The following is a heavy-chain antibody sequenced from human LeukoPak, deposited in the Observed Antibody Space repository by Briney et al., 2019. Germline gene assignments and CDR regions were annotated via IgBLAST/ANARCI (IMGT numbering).Heavy chain of an antibody. CDR1: GGSISSSSYY. J-gene: IGHJ5*02. Sequence: SETLSLTCTVSGGSISSSSYYWGWIRQPPGKGLEWIGSIYYSGSTYYNPSLKSRVTISVDTSKNQFSLKLSSVTAADTAVYYCARDKGYDYVWGSYRSNWFDAWAREPWSPSPQ. V-gene: IGHV4-39*07. CDR3: ARDKGYDYVWGSYRSNWFDA. CDR2: IYYSGST. D-gene: IGHD3-16*02.